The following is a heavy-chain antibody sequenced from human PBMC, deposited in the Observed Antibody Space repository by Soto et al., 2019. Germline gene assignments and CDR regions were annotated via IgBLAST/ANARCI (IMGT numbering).Heavy chain of an antibody. J-gene: IGHJ6*02. CDR1: GGTFSSYA. D-gene: IGHD3-3*01. Sequence: SVKVSCKASGGTFSSYAISWVRQAPGQGLGWMGGIIPIFGTANYAQKFQGRVTITADESTSTAYMELSSLRSEDTAVYYCAREEGMGYDFWSGYSQTKYYYYGMDVWGQGTSVTVSS. CDR3: AREEGMGYDFWSGYSQTKYYYYGMDV. CDR2: IIPIFGTA. V-gene: IGHV1-69*13.